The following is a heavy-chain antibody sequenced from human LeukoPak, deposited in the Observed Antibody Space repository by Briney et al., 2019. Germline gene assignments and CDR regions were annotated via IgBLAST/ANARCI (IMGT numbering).Heavy chain of an antibody. J-gene: IGHJ3*02. V-gene: IGHV4-59*01. CDR2: IYYSGST. CDR3: ASGGFGELFPSHHDAFDI. CDR1: GGSISSYY. Sequence: SETLSLTCTVSGGSISSYYWSWLRQPPGEGLEWIGYIYYSGSTNYNPSLKSRVTISVDTSKNQFSLKLSSVTAADTAVDYCASGGFGELFPSHHDAFDIWGQGTMVTVSS. D-gene: IGHD3-10*01.